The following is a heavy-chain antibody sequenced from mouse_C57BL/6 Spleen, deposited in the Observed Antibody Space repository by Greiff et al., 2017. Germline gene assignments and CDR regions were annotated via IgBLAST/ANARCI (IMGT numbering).Heavy chain of an antibody. CDR3: VRQGTTTGAMDY. J-gene: IGHJ4*01. CDR1: GFSFNTYA. V-gene: IGHV10-1*01. D-gene: IGHD1-1*01. Sequence: EVKLMESGGGLVQPKGSLKLSCAASGFSFNTYAMNWVRQAPGKGLEWVARIRSKSNNYATYYADSVKDRFTISRDDSESMLYLQMNNLKTEDTAMYYCVRQGTTTGAMDYWGQGTSVTVSS. CDR2: IRSKSNNYAT.